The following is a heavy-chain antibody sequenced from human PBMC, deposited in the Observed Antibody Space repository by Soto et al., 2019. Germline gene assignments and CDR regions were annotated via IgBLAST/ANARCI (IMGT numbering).Heavy chain of an antibody. Sequence: TGGSLRLSCAASGFTFSSYSMNWVRQAPGKGLEWVSSISSSSSYIYYADSVKGRFTISRDNAKNSLYLQMNSLRAEDTAVYYCARDQPGYSYGYGLGYWGQGTQVTVS. D-gene: IGHD5-18*01. J-gene: IGHJ4*02. CDR3: ARDQPGYSYGYGLGY. CDR1: GFTFSSYS. CDR2: ISSSSSYI. V-gene: IGHV3-21*01.